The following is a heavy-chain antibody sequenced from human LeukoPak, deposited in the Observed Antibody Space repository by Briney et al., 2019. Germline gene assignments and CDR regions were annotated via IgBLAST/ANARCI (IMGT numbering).Heavy chain of an antibody. CDR1: GFTFSSYG. V-gene: IGHV3-30*02. CDR2: IRYDGSNK. J-gene: IGHJ2*01. CDR3: AKDPDSDDYGDAASWYFDL. Sequence: HAGGSLSLSCAASGFTFSSYGMHWVRQAPGKGLEWVAFIRYDGSNKYYADSVKGRFTISRDNSKNTLYLQMNSLRAEDTAVYYCAKDPDSDDYGDAASWYFDLWGRGTLVTVSP. D-gene: IGHD4-17*01.